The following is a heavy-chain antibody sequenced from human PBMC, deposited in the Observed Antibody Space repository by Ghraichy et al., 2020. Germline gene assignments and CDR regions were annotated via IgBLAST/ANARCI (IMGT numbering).Heavy chain of an antibody. CDR1: GFTFKEYA. J-gene: IGHJ3*02. CDR3: AKAPTRSGIYSGAIDM. D-gene: IGHD1-26*01. Sequence: GGSLRLSCAASGFTFKEYAMHWVRQAPGKGLEWVSLISGDGGGTYYVDSERGRFTISRDNSKNSLYLQMSSLRSEDTGLYYCAKAPTRSGIYSGAIDMWGQGTMVTVSS. CDR2: ISGDGGGT. V-gene: IGHV3-43*02.